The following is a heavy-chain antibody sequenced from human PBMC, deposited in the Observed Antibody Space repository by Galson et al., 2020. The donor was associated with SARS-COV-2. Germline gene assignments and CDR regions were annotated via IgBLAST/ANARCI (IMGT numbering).Heavy chain of an antibody. Sequence: SVKVSCKASGGTFRSYAISWVRQAPRHGLEWLGGIIPIFGTANYAQKFPARVTITADDSTSTAYMELSSLRSEDTAVYYCARGSWCSSTSCPAGGWFDPWGQGTLVTVSS. V-gene: IGHV1-69*13. CDR1: GGTFRSYA. D-gene: IGHD2-2*01. CDR3: ARGSWCSSTSCPAGGWFDP. J-gene: IGHJ5*02. CDR2: IIPIFGTA.